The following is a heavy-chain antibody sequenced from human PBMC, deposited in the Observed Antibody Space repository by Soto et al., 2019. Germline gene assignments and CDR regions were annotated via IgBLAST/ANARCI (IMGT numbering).Heavy chain of an antibody. D-gene: IGHD3-3*01. Sequence: GESLKISCKGSGYSFTSYWIGWVRQMPVKGLEWMGIIYPGDSDTRYSPSFQGQVTISADKSISTAYLQWSSLKASDTAMYYCARHTSITIFGVVISYGMDVWGQGTTVTVSS. CDR2: IYPGDSDT. CDR3: ARHTSITIFGVVISYGMDV. CDR1: GYSFTSYW. V-gene: IGHV5-51*01. J-gene: IGHJ6*02.